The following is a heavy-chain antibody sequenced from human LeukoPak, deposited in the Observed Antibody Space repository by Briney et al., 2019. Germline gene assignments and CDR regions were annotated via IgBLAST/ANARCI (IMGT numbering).Heavy chain of an antibody. Sequence: GASVTVSFKASGYTFTVYYMHWVRQAPGQGREGMGWINPNSGGTNYAQKFQGRVTMTRDTSISTAYMELSRLRSDDTAVYYCARGLGGFWGSSNSWGQGTLVTVSS. J-gene: IGHJ4*02. D-gene: IGHD3-16*01. CDR2: INPNSGGT. CDR1: GYTFTVYY. CDR3: ARGLGGFWGSSNS. V-gene: IGHV1-2*02.